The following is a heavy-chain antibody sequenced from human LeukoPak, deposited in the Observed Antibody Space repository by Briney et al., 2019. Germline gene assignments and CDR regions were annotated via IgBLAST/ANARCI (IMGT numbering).Heavy chain of an antibody. V-gene: IGHV3-30*18. D-gene: IGHD3-10*01. CDR1: GFTFSSYG. CDR3: AKDQGEFDP. J-gene: IGHJ5*02. CDR2: ISYDGSNK. Sequence: GGSLRLSCAASGFTFSSYGMHWVRQAPGKGLEWVAVISYDGSNKYYADSVKGRFTISRDNSKNTLYLQMNSLRAEDTAVYYCAKDQGEFDPWGQGTLVTASS.